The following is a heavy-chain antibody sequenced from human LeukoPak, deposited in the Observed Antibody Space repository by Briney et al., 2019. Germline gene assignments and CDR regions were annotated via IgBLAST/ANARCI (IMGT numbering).Heavy chain of an antibody. V-gene: IGHV4-39*01. CDR1: GGSISSSSYY. CDR3: ARQSDYYDSSGYYYNYYGMDV. J-gene: IGHJ6*02. D-gene: IGHD3-22*01. CDR2: IYYIGST. Sequence: SETLSLTRTVSGGSISSSSYYWRWIRQPPGKGLQWLGSIYYIGSTYYNPSLKSRVTISVDTSKNQFSLKLSSVTAADTAVYYCARQSDYYDSSGYYYNYYGMDVWGQGTTVTVSS.